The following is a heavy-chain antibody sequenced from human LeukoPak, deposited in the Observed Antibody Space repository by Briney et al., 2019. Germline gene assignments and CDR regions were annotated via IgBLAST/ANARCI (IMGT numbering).Heavy chain of an antibody. V-gene: IGHV4-39*01. Sequence: SETLSLTCTVSGGSISSALYHWGWIRQPPGKNVEWLGSVYYTGSTHNNPSLKSRVTISVDTSKNQFSLNLSSVTAADTAVYYCARQEIGLRSFDPWGQGTLVTVSS. J-gene: IGHJ5*02. CDR2: VYYTGST. D-gene: IGHD3/OR15-3a*01. CDR3: ARQEIGLRSFDP. CDR1: GGSISSALYH.